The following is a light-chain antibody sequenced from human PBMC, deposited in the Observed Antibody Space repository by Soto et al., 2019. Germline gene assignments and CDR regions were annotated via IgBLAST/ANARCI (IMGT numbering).Light chain of an antibody. Sequence: EIVMTQSPATLSVSPGERATLSCRASQSVTGNLAWYQQKPGQPPRLLIYGASTRATGIPARFSGSGSGTEFTLTITGLQSEDFAVYYCQQYNNWPLTFGGGTKVEIK. CDR1: QSVTGN. J-gene: IGKJ4*01. CDR2: GAS. V-gene: IGKV3-15*01. CDR3: QQYNNWPLT.